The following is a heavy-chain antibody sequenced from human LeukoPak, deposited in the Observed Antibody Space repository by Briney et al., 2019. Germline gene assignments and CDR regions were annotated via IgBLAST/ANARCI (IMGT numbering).Heavy chain of an antibody. V-gene: IGHV3-23*01. CDR1: GFTFSSYA. CDR2: ISGSGGST. D-gene: IGHD3-10*01. Sequence: GGSLRLSCAASGFTFSSYAMSWVRQAPGKGLEWVSAISGSGGSTYYADSVKGRFTISRDNSKNTLYLQMNSLRAEDTAVYYCAKDHYGSGSYYSNWFDPWGREPWSPSP. CDR3: AKDHYGSGSYYSNWFDP. J-gene: IGHJ5*02.